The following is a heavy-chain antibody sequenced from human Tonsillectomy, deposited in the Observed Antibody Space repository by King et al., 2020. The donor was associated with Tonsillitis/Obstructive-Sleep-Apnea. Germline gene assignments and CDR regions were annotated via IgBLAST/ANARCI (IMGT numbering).Heavy chain of an antibody. J-gene: IGHJ3*02. CDR1: GFTFSNAW. CDR2: IKSKTDGGTT. V-gene: IGHV3-15*01. D-gene: IGHD2-2*02. CDR3: TTLYCSSTSCYTAFDI. Sequence: VQLVESGGGLVKPGGSLSLSCAASGFTFSNAWMSWVRQAPGKGLEWVGRIKSKTDGGTTDYAAPVKGRFTISRDDSKNTLYLQMNSLKTEDTAVYYCTTLYCSSTSCYTAFDIWGQGTMVTVSS.